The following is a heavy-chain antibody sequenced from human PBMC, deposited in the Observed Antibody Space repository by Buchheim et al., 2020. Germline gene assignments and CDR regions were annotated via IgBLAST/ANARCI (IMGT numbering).Heavy chain of an antibody. V-gene: IGHV3-66*01. J-gene: IGHJ4*02. CDR3: TRDSTSPARAGY. D-gene: IGHD2/OR15-2a*01. CDR1: GFTFSTSY. CDR2: IFTDGTT. Sequence: DVQLVESGGGLVQPGGSLRLSCAASGFTFSTSYMGWVRQAPGKRLEWVSVIFTDGTTQSADSVRGRFTISRDNSKNTVYLQVNSLRAEDTAVYFCTRDSTSPARAGYWGQGTL.